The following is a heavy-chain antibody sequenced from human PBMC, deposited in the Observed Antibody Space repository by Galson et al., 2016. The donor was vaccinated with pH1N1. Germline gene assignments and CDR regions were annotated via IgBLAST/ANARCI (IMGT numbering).Heavy chain of an antibody. V-gene: IGHV3-9*01. CDR2: MSWTSVNI. CDR3: AKHIAYSSWSPYFDY. CDR1: GFTFDDYA. D-gene: IGHD3-22*01. Sequence: SLRLTCAASGFTFDDYAMHWVRQAPGKGLEWVSAMSWTSVNIDYADSVKVRITNSRDNAKNSLYLQMNSLRAEDTDLYYCAKHIAYSSWSPYFDYWGQGTLVTVSS. J-gene: IGHJ4*02.